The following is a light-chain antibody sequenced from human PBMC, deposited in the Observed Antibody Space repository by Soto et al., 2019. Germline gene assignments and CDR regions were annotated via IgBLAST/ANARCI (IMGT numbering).Light chain of an antibody. CDR3: QQYNNWPPWT. J-gene: IGKJ1*01. CDR1: QRVSSH. CDR2: GAS. V-gene: IGKV3-15*01. Sequence: MVITQSPATLSVSPGARVILSSSATQRVSSHLAWYQQKPGQAPRLLIYGASTRATGIPARLGGSGSGSAFTLTVSSPPSEDFAVYYYQQYNNWPPWTFGHETMVEV.